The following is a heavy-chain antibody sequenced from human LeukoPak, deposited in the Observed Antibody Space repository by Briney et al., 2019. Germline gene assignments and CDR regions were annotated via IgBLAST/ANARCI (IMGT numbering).Heavy chain of an antibody. CDR3: ARFWSGPFDH. Sequence: KNGESLKISCKGSGYVFSTYWIAWVRQMPGKGLEWMGIIYPGDFDTRYSPSFQGQVTFSADKSIDTAYLQWSSLKASDTAIYYCARFWSGPFDHWGQGTLVTVSP. D-gene: IGHD3-3*01. CDR1: GYVFSTYW. V-gene: IGHV5-51*01. J-gene: IGHJ4*02. CDR2: IYPGDFDT.